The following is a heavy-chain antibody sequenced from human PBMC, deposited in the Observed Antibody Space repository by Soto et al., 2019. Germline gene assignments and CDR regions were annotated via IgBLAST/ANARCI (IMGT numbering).Heavy chain of an antibody. CDR3: ARVFGVVPLYYYGMDV. V-gene: IGHV5-51*01. CDR2: IYPGDSDT. Sequence: PGESLKISCKGSGYSFTSYRIGWVRQMPGKGLEWMGIIYPGDSDTRYSPSFQGQVTISADKSISTAYLQWSSLKASDTAMYYCARVFGVVPLYYYGMDVWGQGTTVTVSS. CDR1: GYSFTSYR. J-gene: IGHJ6*02. D-gene: IGHD3-3*01.